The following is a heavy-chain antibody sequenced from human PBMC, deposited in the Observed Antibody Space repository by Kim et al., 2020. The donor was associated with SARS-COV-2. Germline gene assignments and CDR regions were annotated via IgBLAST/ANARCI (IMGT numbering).Heavy chain of an antibody. CDR1: GGTFSSYA. J-gene: IGHJ4*02. CDR2: IIPIFGTA. V-gene: IGHV1-69*13. D-gene: IGHD5-12*01. Sequence: SVKVSCKASGGTFSSYAISWVRQAPGQGLEWMGGIIPIFGTANYAQKFQGRVTITADESTSTAYMELSSLRSEDTAVYYCARDGGYSGYDLGAMFDYWGQGTLVTVSS. CDR3: ARDGGYSGYDLGAMFDY.